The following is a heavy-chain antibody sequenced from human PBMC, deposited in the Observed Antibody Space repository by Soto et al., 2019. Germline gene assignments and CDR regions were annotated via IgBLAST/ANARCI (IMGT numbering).Heavy chain of an antibody. J-gene: IGHJ4*02. CDR2: INHSGST. CDR1: GGSFSGYY. D-gene: IGHD5-12*01. Sequence: SETLSLTCAVYGGSFSGYYWSWIRQPPGKGLEWIGEINHSGSTNYNPSLKSRVTISVDTSKNQFSLKLSSVTAADTAVYYCARAPTPSGYHYRIFAYWGQGTLVPVSS. V-gene: IGHV4-34*01. CDR3: ARAPTPSGYHYRIFAY.